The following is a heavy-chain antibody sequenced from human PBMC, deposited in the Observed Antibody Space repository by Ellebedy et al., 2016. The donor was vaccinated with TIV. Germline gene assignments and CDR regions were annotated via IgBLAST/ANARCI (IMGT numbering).Heavy chain of an antibody. CDR1: GFTLSYYP. D-gene: IGHD3-3*01. CDR2: ISGSGGST. CDR3: TTDGGAHSGFWSGSFDH. V-gene: IGHV3-23*01. Sequence: GGSLRLSCAASGFTLSYYPMSWVRQAPGKGLEWVSSISGSGGSTFNADSVRGRFTISRDNSKNTLYLQMNSLQADDTAIYYCTTDGGAHSGFWSGSFDHWGQGTLVTVSS. J-gene: IGHJ4*02.